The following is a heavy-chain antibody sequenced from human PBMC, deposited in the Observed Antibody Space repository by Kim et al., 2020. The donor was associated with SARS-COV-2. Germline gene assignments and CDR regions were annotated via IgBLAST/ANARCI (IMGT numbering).Heavy chain of an antibody. CDR3: ARGGEYFDY. CDR2: SDT. J-gene: IGHJ4*02. D-gene: IGHD2-21*01. Sequence: SDTSYSPSFQGQVTISADKSISTAYLQWSSLKASDTAMYYCARGGEYFDYWGQGTLVTVSS. V-gene: IGHV5-51*01.